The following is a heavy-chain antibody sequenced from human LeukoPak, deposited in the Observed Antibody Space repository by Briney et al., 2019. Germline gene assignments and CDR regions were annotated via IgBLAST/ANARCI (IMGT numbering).Heavy chain of an antibody. CDR1: GGSISSSSYY. D-gene: IGHD1-20*01. CDR3: ARREANWNLAGTWFDP. J-gene: IGHJ5*02. Sequence: PSETLSLTCTVSGGSISSSSYYWGWIRQPPGKGLEWIGSIYYSGSTYYNPSLKSRVTISVDTSKNQFSLKLSSVTAADTAVYYCARREANWNLAGTWFDPWGQGTLVTVSS. CDR2: IYYSGST. V-gene: IGHV4-39*01.